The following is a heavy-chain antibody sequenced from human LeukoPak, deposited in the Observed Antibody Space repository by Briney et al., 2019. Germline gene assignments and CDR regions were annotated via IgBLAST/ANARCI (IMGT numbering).Heavy chain of an antibody. V-gene: IGHV4-34*01. CDR2: INHSGST. D-gene: IGHD3-10*01. Sequence: PSETLSLTCAVYGGSFSGYYRSWIRQPPGKGLEWIGEINHSGSTNYNPSLKSRVTISVDTSKNQFSLKLSSVTAADTAVYYCARDLAKGRRGVTRDYWGQGTLVTVSS. CDR1: GGSFSGYY. J-gene: IGHJ4*02. CDR3: ARDLAKGRRGVTRDY.